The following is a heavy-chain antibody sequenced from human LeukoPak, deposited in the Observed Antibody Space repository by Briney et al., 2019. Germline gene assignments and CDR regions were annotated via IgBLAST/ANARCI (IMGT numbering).Heavy chain of an antibody. CDR2: VFPGDSDT. Sequence: GESLKISCKASGYTFTSQWIGWVRQMPGKGLEWMGIVFPGDSDTRYSPSFQGQVTISADKSISTAYLQWSSLKASDTAIYYCARLERQWLAFWGQGTLVTVSS. V-gene: IGHV5-51*01. CDR1: GYTFTSQW. J-gene: IGHJ4*02. D-gene: IGHD6-19*01. CDR3: ARLERQWLAF.